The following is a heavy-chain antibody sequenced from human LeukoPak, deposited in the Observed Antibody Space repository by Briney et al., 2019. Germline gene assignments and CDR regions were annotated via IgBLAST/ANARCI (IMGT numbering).Heavy chain of an antibody. Sequence: SETLSLTCAVYGGSFSGYYWSWIRQPPGKGLEWIGEINHSGSTNYNPSLKSRVTISVDTSKNQFSLKLSSVTAADTAVYYCARASTRDDYGDYEIRDRGQGTLVTVSS. V-gene: IGHV4-34*01. J-gene: IGHJ4*02. D-gene: IGHD4-17*01. CDR3: ARASTRDDYGDYEIRD. CDR2: INHSGST. CDR1: GGSFSGYY.